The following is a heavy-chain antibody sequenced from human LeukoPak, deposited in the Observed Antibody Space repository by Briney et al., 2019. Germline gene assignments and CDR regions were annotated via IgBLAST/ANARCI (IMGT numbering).Heavy chain of an antibody. CDR1: GFTFTMFG. V-gene: IGHV3-48*01. Sequence: PGGSLRLSCAASGFTFTMFGMNWVRQAPGKGLEWVSYISSSSSTIYYADSVKGRFTTSRDNAKNSLYLQMNSLRAEDTAVYYCARRTIFGAGVAFDIRGQGAMVTVSS. J-gene: IGHJ3*02. D-gene: IGHD3-3*01. CDR3: ARRTIFGAGVAFDI. CDR2: ISSSSSTI.